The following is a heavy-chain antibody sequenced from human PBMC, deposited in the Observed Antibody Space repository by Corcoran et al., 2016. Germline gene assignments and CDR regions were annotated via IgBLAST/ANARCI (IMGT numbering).Heavy chain of an antibody. Sequence: EVQLVESGGGLVKPGRSLRLSCTASGFTFGDYAMSWFRQAPGKGLEWVGFIRSKAYGGTTEYAASVKGRFTISRDDSKSIAYLQMNSLKTEDTAVYYCTRDLPRLRHDYERAGGPGYYYGMDVWGQGTTVTVSS. CDR1: GFTFGDYA. V-gene: IGHV3-49*05. CDR2: IRSKAYGGTT. CDR3: TRDLPRLRHDYERAGGPGYYYGMDV. D-gene: IGHD4-17*01. J-gene: IGHJ6*02.